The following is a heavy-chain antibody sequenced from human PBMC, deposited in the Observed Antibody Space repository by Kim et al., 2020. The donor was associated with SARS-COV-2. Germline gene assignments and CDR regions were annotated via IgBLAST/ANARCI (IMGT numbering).Heavy chain of an antibody. D-gene: IGHD3-9*01. CDR3: AKDMVDILTGYYDRSGGMNY. V-gene: IGHV3-9*01. CDR2: ISWNSGSI. Sequence: GGSLRLSCAASGFTFDDYAMHWVRQAPGKGLEWVSGISWNSGSIGYADSVKGRFTISRDNAKNSLYLQMNSLRAEDTALYYCAKDMVDILTGYYDRSGGMNYWGQGTLVTVSS. J-gene: IGHJ4*02. CDR1: GFTFDDYA.